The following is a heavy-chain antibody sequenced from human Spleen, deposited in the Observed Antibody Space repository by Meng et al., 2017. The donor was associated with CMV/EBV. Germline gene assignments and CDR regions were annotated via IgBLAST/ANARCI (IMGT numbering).Heavy chain of an antibody. CDR1: GFTFDDYA. J-gene: IGHJ4*02. V-gene: IGHV3-9*01. D-gene: IGHD2-2*01. CDR2: ISWNSGSI. Sequence: SLKISCAASGFTFDDYAMHWVRQAPGKSLEWVSGISWNSGSIGYADSVKGRFTISRDNAKNSLYLQMNSLRAEDTAVYYCASYCSSSTCYVLRTFDYWGQGTLVTVSS. CDR3: ASYCSSSTCYVLRTFDY.